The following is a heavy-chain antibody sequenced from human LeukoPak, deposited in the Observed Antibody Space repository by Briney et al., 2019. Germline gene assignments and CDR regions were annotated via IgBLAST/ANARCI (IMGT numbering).Heavy chain of an antibody. Sequence: SETLSLTCAVSGDSISSGGYSWSWIRQTPGKGLEWIAYIHDSGSTYNNPSLKSRLSISIDTSKNQFSLKLSSVTAADTAVYYCARIRVNGYNYEKIDYWGQGTLVTVSS. J-gene: IGHJ4*02. CDR1: GDSISSGGYS. D-gene: IGHD5-24*01. V-gene: IGHV4-30-4*07. CDR2: IHDSGST. CDR3: ARIRVNGYNYEKIDY.